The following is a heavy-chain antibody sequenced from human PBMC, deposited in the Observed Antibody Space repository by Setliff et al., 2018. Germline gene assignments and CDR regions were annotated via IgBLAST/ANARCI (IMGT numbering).Heavy chain of an antibody. V-gene: IGHV4-59*03. CDR1: GGSISDYY. CDR3: TVYNTGSSKDHY. J-gene: IGHJ4*02. CDR2: IYYGGST. Sequence: SETLSLTCTVSGGSISDYYWSWIRQAPGKGLEWIGYIYYGGSTNYNPSLNSRVAISVDTSKNQFYLKLSSVTAADTALYYCTVYNTGSSKDHYWGQGTPVTVSS. D-gene: IGHD5-12*01.